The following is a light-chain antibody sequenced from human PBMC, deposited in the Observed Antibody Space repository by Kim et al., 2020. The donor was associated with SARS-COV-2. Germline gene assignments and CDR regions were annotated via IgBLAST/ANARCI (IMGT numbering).Light chain of an antibody. Sequence: SYELTQPPSVSVSPGQTASITCSGDKLGDKYACWYQQKPGQSLVLVIYQDSKRPSGIPERFSGSNSGNTATLTISGTQAMDEADYYCQAWDSSTAFGGGT. CDR1: KLGDKY. J-gene: IGLJ2*01. V-gene: IGLV3-1*01. CDR3: QAWDSSTA. CDR2: QDS.